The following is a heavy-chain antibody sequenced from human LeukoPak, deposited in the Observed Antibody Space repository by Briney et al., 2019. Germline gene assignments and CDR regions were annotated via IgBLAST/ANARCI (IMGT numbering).Heavy chain of an antibody. V-gene: IGHV3-23*01. CDR3: ARGNQNFDY. J-gene: IGHJ4*02. D-gene: IGHD1-14*01. CDR1: GFTFTTYA. CDR2: ISGSGVGT. Sequence: PGGSLRLSCAASGFTFTTYAITWVRQAPGKGLEWVSTISGSGVGTYYADSVKGRFTISRDNSKNTLYLQMNSLRAEDTAVYYCARGNQNFDYWGQGTLVTVSS.